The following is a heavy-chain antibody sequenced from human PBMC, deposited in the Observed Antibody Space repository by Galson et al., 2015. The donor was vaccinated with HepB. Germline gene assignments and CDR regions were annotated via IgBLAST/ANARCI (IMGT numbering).Heavy chain of an antibody. CDR1: GYSFPTFE. J-gene: IGHJ3*02. V-gene: IGHV1-8*01. D-gene: IGHD7-27*01. CDR3: AVNWGWGRDASSI. Sequence: SVKVSCKASGYSFPTFEINWVRQASGQGLEWMGWMTPRSGAAGYAQKFQGRVTMTGDTSISTAYMELSSLTSEDTAVYYCAVNWGWGRDASSIWGQGTMVTVSS. CDR2: MTPRSGAA.